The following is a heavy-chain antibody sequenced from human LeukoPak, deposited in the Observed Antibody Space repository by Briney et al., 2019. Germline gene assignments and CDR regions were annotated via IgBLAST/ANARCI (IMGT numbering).Heavy chain of an antibody. D-gene: IGHD4-23*01. CDR1: GFSVSSYE. J-gene: IGHJ4*02. V-gene: IGHV3-48*03. CDR2: ISKSGGDR. Sequence: GGSLRLSCAVSGFSVSSYEMNWVRQAPGKGLEWVSYISKSGGDRYYADPVKGRFTMSRDNAKNSLYLQMNSLRVDDTAVYYCARVGRSTVGGYWGQGTLVTVSS. CDR3: ARVGRSTVGGY.